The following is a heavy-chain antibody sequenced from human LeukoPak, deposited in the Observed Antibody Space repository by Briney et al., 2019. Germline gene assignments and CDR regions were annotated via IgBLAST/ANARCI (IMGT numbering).Heavy chain of an antibody. CDR1: GFTFSSYS. Sequence: GGSLRLSCAASGFTFSSYSMNWVRQAPGKGLEWVSYISGSSSTRYYAGSVKGRFTISRDNAKNSLYLQMNSLRAEDTSVYYCARYGDYGAFDIWGQGTMVTVSS. CDR2: ISGSSSTR. CDR3: ARYGDYGAFDI. V-gene: IGHV3-48*01. J-gene: IGHJ3*02. D-gene: IGHD4-17*01.